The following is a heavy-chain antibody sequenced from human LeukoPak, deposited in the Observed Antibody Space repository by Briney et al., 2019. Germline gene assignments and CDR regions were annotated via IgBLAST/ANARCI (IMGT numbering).Heavy chain of an antibody. CDR1: GYTFTSYD. V-gene: IGHV1-8*01. CDR3: ARGRLRQYNWNYGFFVY. D-gene: IGHD1-7*01. Sequence: GASVKVSCKASGYTFTSYDINWVRQATGQGLECMGWMNPNSGNTGYAQKFQGRVTMTRNTSISTAYMELSSLRSEDTAVYYCARGRLRQYNWNYGFFVYWGQGTLVTVSS. CDR2: MNPNSGNT. J-gene: IGHJ4*02.